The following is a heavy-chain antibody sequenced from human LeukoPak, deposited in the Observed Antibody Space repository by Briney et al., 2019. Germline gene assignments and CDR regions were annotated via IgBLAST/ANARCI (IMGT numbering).Heavy chain of an antibody. CDR3: ATDDVTTGTKTALGY. D-gene: IGHD1-1*01. J-gene: IGHJ4*02. CDR1: GFTFTSSA. Sequence: GASVKVSCKASGFTFTSSAVQWVRQARGQGLEWIGWIVVGSGNTNYAQKFQERATINRDMSTSTAYMELGSLRSEDTAVYYCATDDVTTGTKTALGYWGQGTLVTVSS. CDR2: IVVGSGNT. V-gene: IGHV1-58*01.